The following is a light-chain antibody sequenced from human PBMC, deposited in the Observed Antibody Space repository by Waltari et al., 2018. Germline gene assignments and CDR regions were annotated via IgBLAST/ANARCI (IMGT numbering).Light chain of an antibody. CDR1: QDISTW. CDR3: QQANSFPRT. V-gene: IGKV1-12*01. CDR2: AAS. Sequence: DIQMTQSPSSVSASVGDRVTITCRASQDISTWLAWYQQKPGKAPKVLIYAASTLQSYVPSRFSGSGSGTDFTLTISSLQPEDFGTYYCQQANSFPRTFGQGTKVEIK. J-gene: IGKJ2*01.